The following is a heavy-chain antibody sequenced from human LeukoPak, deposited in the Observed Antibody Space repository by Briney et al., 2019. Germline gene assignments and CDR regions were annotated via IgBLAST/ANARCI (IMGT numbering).Heavy chain of an antibody. CDR3: ARGPTVEYDILTGYYRFDY. V-gene: IGHV4-39*07. CDR1: GGSISSSTYY. D-gene: IGHD3-9*01. J-gene: IGHJ4*02. Sequence: SETLSLTCTVSGGSISSSTYYWSWIRQTPGKGLEWIGEINHSGSTKYNPSLASRVTISLDTSKNQFSLKLNSVTAADTAVYYCARGPTVEYDILTGYYRFDYWGQGTLVTVSS. CDR2: INHSGST.